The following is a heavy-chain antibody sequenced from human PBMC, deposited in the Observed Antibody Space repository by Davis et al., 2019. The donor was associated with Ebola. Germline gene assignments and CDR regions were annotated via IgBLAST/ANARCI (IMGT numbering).Heavy chain of an antibody. V-gene: IGHV3-30*03. Sequence: GESLKISCAASGFTFSSYAIHWVRQAPGKRLEWVAVVSYDGSNQHYADSVKGRFTISRDSAKDSLYLHMDSLRDDDTAVYYCARVYNWGFDFWGQGTLVTVSS. CDR1: GFTFSSYA. CDR3: ARVYNWGFDF. J-gene: IGHJ4*02. CDR2: VSYDGSNQ. D-gene: IGHD1-20*01.